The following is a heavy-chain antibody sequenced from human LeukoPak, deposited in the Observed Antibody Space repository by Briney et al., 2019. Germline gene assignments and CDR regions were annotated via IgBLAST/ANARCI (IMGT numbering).Heavy chain of an antibody. CDR1: GFTVSSNY. J-gene: IGHJ4*02. V-gene: IGHV3-53*01. D-gene: IGHD1-7*01. CDR3: ARGSPGITGTTDLDY. CDR2: IYSGGST. Sequence: TGGSLRLSCAASGFTVSSNYMSWVRQAPGKGLEWVSVIYSGGSTYYADSVKGRFTISRDNSKNTLYLQMNSLRAEDTAVYYCARGSPGITGTTDLDYWGQGTLVTVSS.